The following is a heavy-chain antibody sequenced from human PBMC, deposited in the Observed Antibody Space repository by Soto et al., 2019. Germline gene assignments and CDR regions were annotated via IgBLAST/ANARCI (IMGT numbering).Heavy chain of an antibody. CDR3: ARVGGDGFGESGRFDY. CDR2: IYYSGRT. J-gene: IGHJ4*02. D-gene: IGHD2-21*01. Sequence: SETLSLTCTVSGGSIRDYFWTWIRQPPGKGLEWIGYIYYSGRTNYNPSLKSRVSISVDTSKNHFSLQLRSVTAADTAVYYCARVGGDGFGESGRFDYWGQGTLVTVYS. V-gene: IGHV4-59*01. CDR1: GGSIRDYF.